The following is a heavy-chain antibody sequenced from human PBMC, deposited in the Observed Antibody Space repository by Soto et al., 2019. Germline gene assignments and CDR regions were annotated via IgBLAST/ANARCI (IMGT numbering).Heavy chain of an antibody. CDR3: ARPRVATTRLEATFDI. V-gene: IGHV5-51*01. CDR1: GYSFSTYW. J-gene: IGHJ3*02. D-gene: IGHD5-12*01. Sequence: GESLKISCKGSGYSFSTYWLAWVRQMPGKGLEYMGIIYPGDSDTRYSPSFQGQVTISADKSISNAYLQWTSLKASDTAIYYCARPRVATTRLEATFDIWGQGTMVTVSS. CDR2: IYPGDSDT.